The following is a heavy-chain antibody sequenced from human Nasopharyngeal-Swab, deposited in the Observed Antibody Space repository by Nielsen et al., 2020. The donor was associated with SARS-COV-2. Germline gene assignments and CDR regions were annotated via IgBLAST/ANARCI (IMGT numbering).Heavy chain of an antibody. CDR3: SRHYYYYMDI. J-gene: IGHJ6*03. Sequence: SETLYLTCAVPGGSISSNTWWGWVRQTPGMGLEWIGEIIHSGGTNYNPALKSRVTISVDKSKNQLSLEVTSVTAADTAVYYCSRHYYYYMDIWGKGTTVTVSS. V-gene: IGHV4-4*02. CDR2: IIHSGGT. CDR1: GGSISSNTW.